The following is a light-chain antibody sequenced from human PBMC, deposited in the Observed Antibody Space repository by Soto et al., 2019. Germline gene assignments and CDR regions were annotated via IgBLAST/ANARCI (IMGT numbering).Light chain of an antibody. Sequence: QSVLTQPPSASGTPGQRVTISCSGSRSNIGSNTVNWYQQLPGTSPKLLIYSNNQRPSGVPDRFSGSKSGTSASLAISGLQSEAEADYYCAAWDDSMNGYVFGTGTKGTVL. J-gene: IGLJ1*01. V-gene: IGLV1-44*01. CDR2: SNN. CDR3: AAWDDSMNGYV. CDR1: RSNIGSNT.